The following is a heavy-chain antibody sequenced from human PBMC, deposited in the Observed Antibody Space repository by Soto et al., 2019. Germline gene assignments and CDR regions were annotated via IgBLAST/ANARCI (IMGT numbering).Heavy chain of an antibody. V-gene: IGHV4-31*03. D-gene: IGHD2-2*01. CDR1: GGSISSGGYY. Sequence: SETLSLTCTVSGGSISSGGYYWSWIRQHPGKGLEWIGYIYYSGSTYYNPSLKSRVTISVDTSKNQFSLKLSSVTAADTAVYYCARAPDIVVVPAAPSFDYWGQGTLVTVSS. J-gene: IGHJ4*02. CDR3: ARAPDIVVVPAAPSFDY. CDR2: IYYSGST.